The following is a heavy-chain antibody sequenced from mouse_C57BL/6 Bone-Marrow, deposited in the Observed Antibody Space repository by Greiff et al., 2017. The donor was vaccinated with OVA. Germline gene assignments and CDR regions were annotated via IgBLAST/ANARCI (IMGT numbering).Heavy chain of an antibody. CDR3: ARDDYYFDY. CDR1: GYSFTGYF. D-gene: IGHD2-4*01. V-gene: IGHV1-20*01. CDR2: INPYNGDT. Sequence: VHVKQSGPELVKPGDSVKISCKASGYSFTGYFMNWVMQSHGKSLEWIGRINPYNGDTFYNQKFKGKATLTVDKSSSTAHMELRSLTSEDSAVYYCARDDYYFDYWGQGTTLTVSS. J-gene: IGHJ2*01.